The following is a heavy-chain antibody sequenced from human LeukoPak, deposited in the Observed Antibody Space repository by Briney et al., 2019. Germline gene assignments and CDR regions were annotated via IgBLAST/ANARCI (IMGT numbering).Heavy chain of an antibody. CDR1: GGSFSGYY. CDR2: VNHSGST. D-gene: IGHD6-13*01. Sequence: SETLSLTCAVYGGSFSGYYWSWIRQPPGKGLEWIGEVNHSGSTNYNPSLKSRVTISVDTSKNQFSLKLSSVTAADTAVYYCARAFPNTRTGIAAAGTFNDYWGQGTLVTVSS. CDR3: ARAFPNTRTGIAAAGTFNDY. J-gene: IGHJ4*02. V-gene: IGHV4-34*01.